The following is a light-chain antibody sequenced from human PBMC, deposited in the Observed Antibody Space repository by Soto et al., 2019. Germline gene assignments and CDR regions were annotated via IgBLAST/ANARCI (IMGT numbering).Light chain of an antibody. Sequence: DLQMTQSPSSLSASVGDRVTITCRASQSISRYLNWYKQKPGKAPKLLIYAASSLQSGVPSRFSGSGSGTDFTLTISSLQPEDFATYYCQQSYSTPRTFGQGTKLEIK. CDR3: QQSYSTPRT. CDR1: QSISRY. CDR2: AAS. J-gene: IGKJ2*01. V-gene: IGKV1-39*01.